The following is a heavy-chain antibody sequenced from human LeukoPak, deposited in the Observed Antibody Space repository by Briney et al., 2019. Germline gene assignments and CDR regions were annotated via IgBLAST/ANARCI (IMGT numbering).Heavy chain of an antibody. D-gene: IGHD3-22*01. Sequence: ASVKVSCKASGYTFTGYYMHWVRQAPGQGLEWMGWINPNSGGTNYAQKFQGRVTMTRDTSISTAYMELSRLRSDDTAVYYCARDESISSGPVGYWGQGTLVTVSS. CDR1: GYTFTGYY. CDR3: ARDESISSGPVGY. J-gene: IGHJ4*02. V-gene: IGHV1-2*02. CDR2: INPNSGGT.